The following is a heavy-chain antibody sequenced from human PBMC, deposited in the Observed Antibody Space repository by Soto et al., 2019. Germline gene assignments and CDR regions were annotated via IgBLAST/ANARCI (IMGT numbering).Heavy chain of an antibody. CDR1: GGTFISYA. Sequence: SVKVSCKASGGTFISYASIWVRQAPGQGLEWMGGIIHIFGTANYAQKFQGRVTITADESTSTAYMELSSLRSEDTAVYYCARDYNLALHYYYGMDVWGQGTTVTVSS. J-gene: IGHJ6*02. D-gene: IGHD1-1*01. V-gene: IGHV1-69*01. CDR3: ARDYNLALHYYYGMDV. CDR2: IIHIFGTA.